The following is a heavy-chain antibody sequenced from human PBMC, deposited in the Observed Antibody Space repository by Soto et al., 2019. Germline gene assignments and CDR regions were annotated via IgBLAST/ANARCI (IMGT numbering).Heavy chain of an antibody. CDR1: CGSISSGGYS. CDR2: IYHSGNS. CDR3: ARVPPQGHGSGYYWKDAFDI. Sequence: SETLSLTCAVSCGSISSGGYSWSWIRQPPGKGLEWIGFIYHSGNSFYNPSLKTRVTISVDRSRNQFSLKLTSVTAADTAVYYCARVPPQGHGSGYYWKDAFDIWGQGTMVTVSS. D-gene: IGHD3-22*01. J-gene: IGHJ3*02. V-gene: IGHV4-30-2*01.